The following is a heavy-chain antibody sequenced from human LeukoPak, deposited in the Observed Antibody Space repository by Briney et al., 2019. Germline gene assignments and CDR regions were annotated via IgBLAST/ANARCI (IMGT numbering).Heavy chain of an antibody. D-gene: IGHD4-11*01. Sequence: PGGSLRLSCAASGFTVSSNYMSWVRQAPGKGLEWVSVIYSVGSTYYADSVKGRFTISRDNSKNTLYLQMNSLRAEDTAVYYCARDSSYSNYNSVYYYGMDVWGQGTTVTVSS. CDR3: ARDSSYSNYNSVYYYGMDV. CDR1: GFTVSSNY. CDR2: IYSVGST. V-gene: IGHV3-53*01. J-gene: IGHJ6*02.